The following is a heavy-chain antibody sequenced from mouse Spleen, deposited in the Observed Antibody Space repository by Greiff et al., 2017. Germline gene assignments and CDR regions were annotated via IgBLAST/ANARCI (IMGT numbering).Heavy chain of an antibody. J-gene: IGHJ2*01. D-gene: IGHD3-2*01. V-gene: IGHV5-17*01. CDR2: ISSGSSTI. Sequence: EVHLVESGGGLVKPGGSLKLSCAASGFTFSDYGMHWVRQAPEKGLEWVAYISSGSSTIYYPDSVKGRFTISRDNANNTLYLQMSSLRSEDTALYYCARDQGQLGLHFDYWGQGTTLTVSS. CDR3: ARDQGQLGLHFDY. CDR1: GFTFSDYG.